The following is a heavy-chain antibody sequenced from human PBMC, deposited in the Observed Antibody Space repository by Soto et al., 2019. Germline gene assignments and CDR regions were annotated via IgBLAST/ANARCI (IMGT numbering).Heavy chain of an antibody. V-gene: IGHV4-4*07. J-gene: IGHJ5*01. Sequence: SETLSLTCNVSGGSISSFYWSWIRQPAGKGLEWIGRIYTSGSANYNPSLKNRVTMSLDTSKNQFSLKLSSVTAATPAIFHLPRKQVHYRPNDSWGTGPLAPVSS. CDR1: GGSISSFY. D-gene: IGHD3-16*02. CDR3: PRKQVHYRPNDS. CDR2: IYTSGSA.